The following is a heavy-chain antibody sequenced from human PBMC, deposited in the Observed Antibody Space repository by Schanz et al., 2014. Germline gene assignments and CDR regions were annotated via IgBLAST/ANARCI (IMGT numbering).Heavy chain of an antibody. CDR1: GFTFNNYG. CDR2: IGYDGSEK. J-gene: IGHJ4*02. Sequence: QVQVVESGGGVVQPGRSLRLSCVASGFTFNNYGMNWVRQAPGKGLEWVANIGYDGSEKYYVDSVKGRFTISRDNSKDTLYLQMSGLTPEDTAVYYCARGPIPIQGVPMDFWGQGTLVTVSS. CDR3: ARGPIPIQGVPMDF. V-gene: IGHV3-33*01. D-gene: IGHD3-10*01.